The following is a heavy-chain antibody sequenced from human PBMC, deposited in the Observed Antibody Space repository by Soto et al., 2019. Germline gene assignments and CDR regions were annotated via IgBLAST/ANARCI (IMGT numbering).Heavy chain of an antibody. V-gene: IGHV3-33*01. J-gene: IGHJ4*02. CDR1: GFTFSSYA. CDR2: IWYDGSMK. D-gene: IGHD6-19*01. CDR3: ARDPLAVAGTGGHFDS. Sequence: QVQLVESGGGVVQPGRSLRLSCAASGFTFSSYAIHWVRQAPGKGLEWVAVIWYDGSMKNYADSVKGRFIISRDNSKNPVDLQMNSLGAEDTAVYYCARDPLAVAGTGGHFDSWGQGTLVTVS.